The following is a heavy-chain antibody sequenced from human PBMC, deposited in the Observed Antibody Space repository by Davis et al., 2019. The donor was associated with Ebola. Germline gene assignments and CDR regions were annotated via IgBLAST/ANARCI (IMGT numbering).Heavy chain of an antibody. D-gene: IGHD6-13*01. CDR2: ISYDGSNK. CDR3: ARVAAARDFDY. J-gene: IGHJ4*02. CDR1: GFTFSRNT. Sequence: GGSLRLSCAASGFTFSRNTVHWVRQAPGKGLEWVAVISYDGSNKYYADSVKGRFTISRDNAKNSLYLQMNSLRAEDTAVYYCARVAAARDFDYWGQGTLVTVSS. V-gene: IGHV3-30-3*01.